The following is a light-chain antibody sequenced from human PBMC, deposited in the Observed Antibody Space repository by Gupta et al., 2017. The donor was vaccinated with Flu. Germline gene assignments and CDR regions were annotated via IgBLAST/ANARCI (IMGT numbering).Light chain of an antibody. CDR1: QSLLHSNGYNY. CDR3: MQALQTLPT. Sequence: DIVMTQSPLSLPVTPGEPASISCRSSQSLLHSNGYNYLDWYLQKPGQSPQLLIYLGSNRASGVPDRFSGSGSGTDFTLKISRVEAEDVGVYYCMQALQTLPTFVGGTKVEIK. V-gene: IGKV2-28*01. CDR2: LGS. J-gene: IGKJ4*01.